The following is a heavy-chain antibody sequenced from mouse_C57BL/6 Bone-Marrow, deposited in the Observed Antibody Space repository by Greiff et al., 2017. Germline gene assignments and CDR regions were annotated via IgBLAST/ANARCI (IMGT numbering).Heavy chain of an antibody. CDR1: GYTFTSYW. CDR2: IDPSDSYT. Sequence: VQLQQPGAELVMPGASVKLSCKASGYTFTSYWMHWVKQRPGQGLEWIGEIDPSDSYTNYNQKFKGKSTLTVDKSSSTAYMQLSSLTSEDSAVYYCASLLDYWGQGTLVTVSA. J-gene: IGHJ3*01. V-gene: IGHV1-69*01. CDR3: ASLLDY.